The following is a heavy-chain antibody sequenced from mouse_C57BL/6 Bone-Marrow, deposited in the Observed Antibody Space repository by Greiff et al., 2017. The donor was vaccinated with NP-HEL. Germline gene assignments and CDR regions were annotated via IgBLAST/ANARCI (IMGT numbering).Heavy chain of an antibody. Sequence: QVQLQQPGAELVRPGSSVKLSCKASGYTFTSYWMHWVTQRPIQGLEWIGNIDPSDSETHYNQKFKVKATLTVDKSSSTAYMQLSSLTSEGSSVYYCASNYGSSYGYFDYWGQGTTLTVSS. CDR1: GYTFTSYW. CDR3: ASNYGSSYGYFDY. CDR2: IDPSDSET. D-gene: IGHD1-1*01. J-gene: IGHJ2*01. V-gene: IGHV1-52*01.